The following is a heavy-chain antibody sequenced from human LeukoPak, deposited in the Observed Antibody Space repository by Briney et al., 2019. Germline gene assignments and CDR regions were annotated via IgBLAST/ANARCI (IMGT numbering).Heavy chain of an antibody. V-gene: IGHV3-30*04. CDR2: ISFDGGNK. CDR3: ASSGYYGWFDP. Sequence: GGSLRLSCAASGFTFSTYAMHWVRQAPGKGLEWVAVISFDGGNKYYADSVKGRLTISRDSSKNTLYLQMNSLRAEDTAVYYGASSGYYGWFDPWGQGTLVTVSS. D-gene: IGHD3-22*01. CDR1: GFTFSTYA. J-gene: IGHJ5*02.